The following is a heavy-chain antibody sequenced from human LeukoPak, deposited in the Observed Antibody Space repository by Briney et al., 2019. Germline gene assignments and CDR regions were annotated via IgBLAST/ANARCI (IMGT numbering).Heavy chain of an antibody. CDR2: IIPNLGAT. CDR1: GGTSNSHT. V-gene: IGHV1-69*08. J-gene: IGHJ4*02. Sequence: SSVTVSCKASGGTSNSHTISWVRQAPGQGLEWMGRIIPNLGATNRAQNFQDRVTLTADKSTTTAYMELTSLTSDDTAVYYCATTNDGGGYQWGDFFDFWGQGTLVTVSS. CDR3: ATTNDGGGYQWGDFFDF. D-gene: IGHD3-22*01.